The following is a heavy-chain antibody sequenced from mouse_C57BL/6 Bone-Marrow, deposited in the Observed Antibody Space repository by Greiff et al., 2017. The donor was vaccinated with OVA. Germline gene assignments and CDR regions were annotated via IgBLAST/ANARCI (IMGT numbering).Heavy chain of an antibody. CDR2: IWRGGST. CDR1: GFSLTSYG. J-gene: IGHJ4*01. CDR3: AKNYYGSSSYYYAMDY. V-gene: IGHV2-5*01. D-gene: IGHD1-1*01. Sequence: QVQLQQSGPGLVQPSQSLSITCTVSGFSLTSYGVHWVRQSPGKGLEWLGVIWRGGSTDYNAAFMPRLSITKDNSKSQVFFKMNSLQADDTAIYYCAKNYYGSSSYYYAMDYWGQGTSVTVSS.